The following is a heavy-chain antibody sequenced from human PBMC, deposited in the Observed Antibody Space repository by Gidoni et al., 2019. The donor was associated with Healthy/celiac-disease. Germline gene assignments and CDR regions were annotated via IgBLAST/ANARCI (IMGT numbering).Heavy chain of an antibody. V-gene: IGHV5-10-1*03. CDR2: IDPSDSYT. CDR3: ARRHWNFHYPYYGMDV. CDR1: GYSFTSYW. D-gene: IGHD1-7*01. J-gene: IGHJ6*02. Sequence: EVQLVQSGAEVKKPGESLGISCKGSGYSFTSYWISWVRQMPGKGLEWMGRIDPSDSYTNYSPSFQGHVTVSADKSISTAYLQWSSLKASDTAMYYCARRHWNFHYPYYGMDVWGQGTTVTVSS.